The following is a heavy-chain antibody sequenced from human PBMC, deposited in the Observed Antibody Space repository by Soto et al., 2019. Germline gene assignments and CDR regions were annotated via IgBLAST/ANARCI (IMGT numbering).Heavy chain of an antibody. V-gene: IGHV5-51*07. CDR1: GYSFTSYW. CDR3: ARQGMAAAGTDPNYYYYGMDV. Sequence: GESLKISCKGSGYSFTSYWIGWVHQMPGKGLEWMGIIYPGDSDTRYSPSFQGQVTISADKSISTAYLQWSSLKASDTAMYYCARQGMAAAGTDPNYYYYGMDVWGQGTTVTVSS. CDR2: IYPGDSDT. D-gene: IGHD6-13*01. J-gene: IGHJ6*02.